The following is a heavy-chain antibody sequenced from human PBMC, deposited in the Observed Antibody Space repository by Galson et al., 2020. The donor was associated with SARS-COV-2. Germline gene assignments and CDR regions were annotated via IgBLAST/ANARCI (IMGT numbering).Heavy chain of an antibody. CDR3: ARPYSGSYSSYFDL. D-gene: IGHD1-26*01. V-gene: IGHV3-30*03. CDR2: ISYDGSKK. Sequence: GESLKISCAASGFTFSSYGMHWVRQAPGKGLEWVAVISYDGSKKYYADSVKGRFTISRDNSKNTLYLQMNSLRAEDTAVYYCARPYSGSYSSYFDLWGRCTLVTVSS. CDR1: GFTFSSYG. J-gene: IGHJ2*01.